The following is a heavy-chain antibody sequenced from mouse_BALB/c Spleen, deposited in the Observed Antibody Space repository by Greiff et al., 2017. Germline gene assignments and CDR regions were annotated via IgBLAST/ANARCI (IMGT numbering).Heavy chain of an antibody. CDR2: ISYSGST. J-gene: IGHJ4*01. CDR1: GYSITSDYA. Sequence: DVQLQESGPGLVKPSQSLSLTCTVTGYSITSDYAWNWIRQFPGNKLEWMGYISYSGSTSYNPSLKSRISITRDTSKNQFFLQLNSVTTEDTATYYCARGGVITTGYYYAMDYWGQGTSVTVSS. V-gene: IGHV3-2*02. D-gene: IGHD2-4*01. CDR3: ARGGVITTGYYYAMDY.